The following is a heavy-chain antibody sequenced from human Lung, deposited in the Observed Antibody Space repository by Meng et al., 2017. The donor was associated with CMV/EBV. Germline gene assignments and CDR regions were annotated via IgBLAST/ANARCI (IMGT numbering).Heavy chain of an antibody. CDR1: GGSFRGYC. CDR2: INHSGTT. D-gene: IGHD3-3*01. J-gene: IGHJ4*02. V-gene: IGHV4-34*01. Sequence: SXTXSLXCAVYGGSFRGYCWSWIRQPPGKGLEWIGEINHSGTTNYNPSLESRVTISVDTSKNQFSQKLSSVTAADTAVYYCARCFRGGGTQRRFGVFRSSYFFDYWXLGTXVT. CDR3: ARCFRGGGTQRRFGVFRSSYFFDY.